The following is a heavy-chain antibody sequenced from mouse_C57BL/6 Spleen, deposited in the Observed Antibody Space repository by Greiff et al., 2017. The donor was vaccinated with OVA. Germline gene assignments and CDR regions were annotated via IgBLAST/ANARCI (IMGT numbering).Heavy chain of an antibody. CDR1: GYSFTDYN. J-gene: IGHJ2*01. CDR3: ATSPLITTVSYYFGY. CDR2: INPNYGTT. V-gene: IGHV1-39*01. D-gene: IGHD1-1*01. Sequence: VQLKESGPELVKPGASVKISCKASGYSFTDYNMNWVKQRNGKSLEWIGVINPNYGTTSYNQKFKGKATLTVDQSSSTAYMQLNSRTSEDSAVYYCATSPLITTVSYYFGYWGQGTTLTVSP.